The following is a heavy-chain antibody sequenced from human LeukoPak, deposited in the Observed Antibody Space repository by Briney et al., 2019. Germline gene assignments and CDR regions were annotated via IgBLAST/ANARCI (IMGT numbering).Heavy chain of an antibody. D-gene: IGHD2-2*01. CDR2: INPNTGGT. CDR3: TRDHCTRTNCYEDYYYGMDV. J-gene: IGHJ6*02. CDR1: GNTFTGYY. V-gene: IGHV1-2*02. Sequence: ASVKVSCKASGNTFTGYYMRWVRQAPGQGLEWMGWINPNTGGTDTAQKFQGRVTMTRDTSISTAYMELSRLRSDDTAVYYCTRDHCTRTNCYEDYYYGMDVWGQGTTVTVSS.